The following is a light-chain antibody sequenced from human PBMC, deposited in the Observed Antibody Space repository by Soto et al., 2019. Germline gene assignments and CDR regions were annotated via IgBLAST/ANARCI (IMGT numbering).Light chain of an antibody. CDR2: DAS. J-gene: IGKJ1*01. CDR1: QSISTW. Sequence: DIQMTQSPATLSASVGDRVSITRRASQSISTWLAWYQQKPGKAPKVLIYDASSLESGVPSRFSGSGSGTDFTLTVSILQPDDLATYYGQQYSTYPWTFGRGTKVEIK. V-gene: IGKV1-5*01. CDR3: QQYSTYPWT.